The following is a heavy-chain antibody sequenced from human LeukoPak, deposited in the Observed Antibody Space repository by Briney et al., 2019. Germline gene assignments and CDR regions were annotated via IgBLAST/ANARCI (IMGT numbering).Heavy chain of an antibody. CDR1: GFTFSSYA. J-gene: IGHJ4*02. D-gene: IGHD1-26*01. CDR3: AKVSPLWEAGGDY. Sequence: GGSLRLSCAASGFTFSSYAMTWVRQAPGKGLEWVSSISSSGGSTYYADSVKGRFTISRDNSKNTLYLQMNSLRAEDTAVYYCAKVSPLWEAGGDYWGQGTLVTVSS. CDR2: ISSSGGST. V-gene: IGHV3-23*01.